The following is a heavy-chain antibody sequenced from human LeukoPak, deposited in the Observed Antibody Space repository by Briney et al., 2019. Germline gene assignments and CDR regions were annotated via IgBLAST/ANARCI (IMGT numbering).Heavy chain of an antibody. J-gene: IGHJ3*02. Sequence: PGGSLRLSCAASGFTFSSYWMHWVRQAPGKGLVWVSRINTDGSSTSYADSVKGRFTISRDNAKNTLYLQMNSLRAEDTAVYYCAKDLIVSPHKRLPDAFDIWGQGTMVTVSS. D-gene: IGHD2-8*01. CDR2: INTDGSST. CDR3: AKDLIVSPHKRLPDAFDI. V-gene: IGHV3-74*01. CDR1: GFTFSSYW.